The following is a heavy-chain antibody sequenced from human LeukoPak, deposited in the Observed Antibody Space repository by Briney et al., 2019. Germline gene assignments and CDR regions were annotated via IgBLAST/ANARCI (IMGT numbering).Heavy chain of an antibody. D-gene: IGHD3-10*01. V-gene: IGHV3-30-3*01. Sequence: GGSLRLSCEASGFXFSRYDIYWVRQAPGKGLEWVAVISYDGSNKYYADSVKGRFTISRDNSKNTLLLQMSSLRAEDTAVYYCAREGYYGSGTYFDYWGQGTLVTVSS. CDR2: ISYDGSNK. CDR3: AREGYYGSGTYFDY. J-gene: IGHJ4*02. CDR1: GFXFSRYD.